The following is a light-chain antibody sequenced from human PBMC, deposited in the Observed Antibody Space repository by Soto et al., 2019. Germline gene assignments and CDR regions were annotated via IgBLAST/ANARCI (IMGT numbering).Light chain of an antibody. CDR3: QQSYGVPYI. Sequence: EIVLTQSPATLSLSPGERATLSCRASQSVSRHLAWYQQKPGQAPRLLIYDASNRATGIPARFSGSGSGTDFTLTISSLEPEDFATYYCQQSYGVPYIFGQGTKLEMK. CDR2: DAS. CDR1: QSVSRH. J-gene: IGKJ2*01. V-gene: IGKV3-11*01.